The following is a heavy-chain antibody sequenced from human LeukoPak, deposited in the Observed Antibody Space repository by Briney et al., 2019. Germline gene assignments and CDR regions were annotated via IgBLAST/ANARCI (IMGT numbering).Heavy chain of an antibody. V-gene: IGHV1-2*02. CDR3: ARETAVTTAIHLNHFDL. CDR2: INPDSGDT. Sequence: ASVKVSCAASGYTFTFHYLHWVRQAPGPGLEWMGWINPDSGDTHYAQRFQGRVSVTRDTSITTAYMDLSTLRSDDTAMYYCARETAVTTAIHLNHFDLWGQGTLITVSS. D-gene: IGHD4-17*01. CDR1: GYTFTFHY. J-gene: IGHJ4*02.